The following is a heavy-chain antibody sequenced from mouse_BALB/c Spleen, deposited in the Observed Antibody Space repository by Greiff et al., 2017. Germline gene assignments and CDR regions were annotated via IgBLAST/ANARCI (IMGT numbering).Heavy chain of an antibody. Sequence: EVQLQQSGPELVKPGASVKISCKASGYTFTDYNMHWVKQSHGKSLEWIGYIYPYNGGTGYNQKFKSKATLTVDNSSSTAYMELRSLTSEDSAVYYCAREGGITTVNYAMDYWGQGTSVTVSS. CDR1: GYTFTDYN. V-gene: IGHV1S29*02. J-gene: IGHJ4*01. CDR3: AREGGITTVNYAMDY. CDR2: IYPYNGGT. D-gene: IGHD1-1*01.